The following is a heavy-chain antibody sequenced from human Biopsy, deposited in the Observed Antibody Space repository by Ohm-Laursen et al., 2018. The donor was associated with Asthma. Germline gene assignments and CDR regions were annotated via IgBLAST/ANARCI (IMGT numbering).Heavy chain of an antibody. CDR3: VRDGTDDAFDI. V-gene: IGHV3-30*01. CDR2: ISKDASTQ. Sequence: SLRLSCAASGFSFSNFAIHWVRRAPGKGLEWVGVISKDASTQDYADSVKGRFTMARDNSKDTLDLQMNSLREEDTAVYYCVRDGTDDAFDIWGQGTVVSVSS. J-gene: IGHJ3*02. D-gene: IGHD1-1*01. CDR1: GFSFSNFA.